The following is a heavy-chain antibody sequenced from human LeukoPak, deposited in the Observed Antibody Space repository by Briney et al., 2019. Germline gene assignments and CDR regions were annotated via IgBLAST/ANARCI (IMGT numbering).Heavy chain of an antibody. J-gene: IGHJ6*02. CDR2: ISSNGGST. Sequence: GGSLRLSRAASGFTFSSYAMHWVRQAPGKGLEYVSAISSNGGSTYYANSVKGRFTISRDNSKNTLYLQMGSLRAEDMAVYYCARSNYYYGMDVWGQGTTVTVSS. V-gene: IGHV3-64*01. CDR1: GFTFSSYA. CDR3: ARSNYYYGMDV.